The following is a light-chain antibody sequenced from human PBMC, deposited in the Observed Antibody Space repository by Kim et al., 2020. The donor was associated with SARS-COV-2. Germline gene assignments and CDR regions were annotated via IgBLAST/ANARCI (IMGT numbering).Light chain of an antibody. V-gene: IGKV3-15*01. CDR2: GAS. CDR1: QSVSST. CDR3: QHYNNWPPGLT. J-gene: IGKJ4*01. Sequence: PGERAPLSCRASQSVSSTLAWYQQKPGQAPRLLIHGASTRATGVPARFSGSGSGTEFTLTISSLQSEDSAVYYCQHYNNWPPGLTFGGGTKVDIK.